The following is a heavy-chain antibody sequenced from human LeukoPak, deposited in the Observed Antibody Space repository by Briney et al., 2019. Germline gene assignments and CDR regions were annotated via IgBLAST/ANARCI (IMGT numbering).Heavy chain of an antibody. D-gene: IGHD1-26*01. J-gene: IGHJ6*03. Sequence: PSETLSLTCTVSGGSISSYYWSWIRQPPGKGLEWIGYIYYSGSTNYNPSLKSRVTISVDTSKNQFSLKLSSVTAADTAVYYCARGPGKYSGYYYYYYMDVWGKGTTVTISS. CDR2: IYYSGST. CDR1: GGSISSYY. V-gene: IGHV4-59*01. CDR3: ARGPGKYSGYYYYYYMDV.